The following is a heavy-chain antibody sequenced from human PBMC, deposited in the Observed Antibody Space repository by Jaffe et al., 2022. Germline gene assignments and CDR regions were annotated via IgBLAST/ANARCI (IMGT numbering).Heavy chain of an antibody. CDR1: GFSFRDYA. V-gene: IGHV3-9*01. Sequence: EIELVESGGGLVQPGRSLRLSCTASGFSFRDYAMHWVRQVPGKGLEWVSGIIWNSGSIGYADSVKGRFVISRDNAKNSLYLQMNSLRAEDTALYYCTKGTTSGSSYWSPFDSWGQGTLVTVSS. CDR2: IIWNSGSI. D-gene: IGHD3-10*01. J-gene: IGHJ4*02. CDR3: TKGTTSGSSYWSPFDS.